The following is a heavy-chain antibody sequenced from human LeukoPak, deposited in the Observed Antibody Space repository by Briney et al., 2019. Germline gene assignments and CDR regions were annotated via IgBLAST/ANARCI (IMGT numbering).Heavy chain of an antibody. CDR3: AREVTIFGVVIIKGYMDV. J-gene: IGHJ6*03. D-gene: IGHD3-3*01. CDR2: IIPIYGTA. Sequence: KVSCKASGGTFSSYAISLVRQAPGQGLEWMGGIIPIYGTANYAQKFQGRVTITADESTSTAYMELSSLRSEDMAVYYCAREVTIFGVVIIKGYMDVWGKGTTVTVSS. CDR1: GGTFSSYA. V-gene: IGHV1-69*01.